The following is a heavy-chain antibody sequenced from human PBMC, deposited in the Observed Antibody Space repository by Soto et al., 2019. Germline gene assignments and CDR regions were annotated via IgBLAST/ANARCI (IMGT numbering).Heavy chain of an antibody. CDR1: GGSFTGYY. V-gene: IGHV4-34*01. J-gene: IGHJ6*02. Sequence: QVQLQQWGAGLLKPSETLSLTCAVYGGSFTGYYWTWIRQPPGKGLEWIGEINDSGSTNYNPSLKSRGTISVDTAKHRFALILSSVTAADTAGYYCARESRRSSPSEIDGMDVWGQGTTVTVSS. CDR2: INDSGST. D-gene: IGHD6-6*01. CDR3: ARESRRSSPSEIDGMDV.